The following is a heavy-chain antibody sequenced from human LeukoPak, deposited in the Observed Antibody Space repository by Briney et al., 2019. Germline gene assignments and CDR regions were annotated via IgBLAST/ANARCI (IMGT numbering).Heavy chain of an antibody. CDR3: ARVRIAAAAPYFDY. Sequence: PGGSLRLSCAASGFTFSSYSMNWVRQAPGKGLEWVSYISSSSSTIYYADSVKGRFTISRDNSKNTVYLQMGSLRAEDMAVYYCARVRIAAAAPYFDYWGQGTLVTVAS. J-gene: IGHJ4*02. D-gene: IGHD6-13*01. V-gene: IGHV3-48*01. CDR1: GFTFSSYS. CDR2: ISSSSSTI.